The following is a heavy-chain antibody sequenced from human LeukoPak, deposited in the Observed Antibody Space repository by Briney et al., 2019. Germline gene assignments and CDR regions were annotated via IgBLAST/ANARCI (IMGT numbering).Heavy chain of an antibody. V-gene: IGHV4-39*01. CDR2: IYYDGST. J-gene: IGHJ6*03. CDR1: GDSISRSSYY. CDR3: ARHGGSPYMDV. Sequence: PSEILSLTCSVSGDSISRSSYYWGWIRQPPGEGLEWIGTIYYDGSTYHNPSLKSRVTISVDTSKNQFSLRLTSVTAADTAIYYCARHGGSPYMDVWDKGTTVTVSS. D-gene: IGHD3-16*01.